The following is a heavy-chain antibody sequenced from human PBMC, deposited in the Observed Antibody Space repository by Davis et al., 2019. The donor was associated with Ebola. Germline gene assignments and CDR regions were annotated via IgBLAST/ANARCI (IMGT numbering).Heavy chain of an antibody. CDR1: GFTFSSYG. J-gene: IGHJ4*02. Sequence: PGGSLRLSCAASGFTFSSYGMHWVRQAPGKGLEWVAVISYDGSNKYYADSVKGRFTISRDNSKNTLYLQMNSLRAEDTAVYYCARDSGYSYVSVFDYWGQGTLVTVSS. D-gene: IGHD5-18*01. V-gene: IGHV3-30*03. CDR2: ISYDGSNK. CDR3: ARDSGYSYVSVFDY.